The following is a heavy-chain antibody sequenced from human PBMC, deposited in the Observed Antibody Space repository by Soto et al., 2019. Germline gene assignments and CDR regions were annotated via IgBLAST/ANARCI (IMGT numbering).Heavy chain of an antibody. CDR3: ARGPPLVALPEDWFDP. V-gene: IGHV4-59*01. CDR2: IYYSGST. CDR1: GGNIISYC. D-gene: IGHD5-12*01. Sequence: SVTLSHTSSVAGGNIISYCWNWIRQHTGKGLEWIGYIYYSGSTNYNPSLKSRVTISVDTSKNQFSLKLSSVTAADTAVYSCARGPPLVALPEDWFDPWGQGTLVTVSS. J-gene: IGHJ5*02.